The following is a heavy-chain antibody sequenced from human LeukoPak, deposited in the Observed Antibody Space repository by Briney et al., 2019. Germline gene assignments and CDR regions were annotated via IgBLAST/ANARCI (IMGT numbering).Heavy chain of an antibody. D-gene: IGHD6-13*01. CDR1: GFTFSSYE. J-gene: IGHJ4*02. CDR2: INTDGSST. V-gene: IGHV3-74*01. CDR3: ARELASGD. Sequence: GGSLRLSCAASGFTFSSYEMNWVRQAPGKGLVWVSQINTDGSSTTYADSVKGRFTISRDNAKNTLYLQMNSLRAEDTAVYYCARELASGDWGQGTLVTVSS.